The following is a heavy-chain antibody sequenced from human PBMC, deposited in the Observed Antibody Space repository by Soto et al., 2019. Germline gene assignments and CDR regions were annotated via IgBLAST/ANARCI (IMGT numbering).Heavy chain of an antibody. CDR1: GGSISSSSYY. CDR3: ARGGPKYCSSTSCSFDY. D-gene: IGHD2-2*01. Sequence: PSETLSLTCTVSGGSISSSSYYWGWIRQPPGKGLEWIGSIYYSGSTNYNPSLKSRVTISVDTSKNQFSLKLSSVTAADTAVYYCARGGPKYCSSTSCSFDYWGQGTLVTVSS. CDR2: IYYSGST. V-gene: IGHV4-39*07. J-gene: IGHJ4*02.